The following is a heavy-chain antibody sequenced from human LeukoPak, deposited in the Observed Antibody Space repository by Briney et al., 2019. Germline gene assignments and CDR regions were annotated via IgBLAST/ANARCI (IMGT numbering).Heavy chain of an antibody. V-gene: IGHV4-39*07. CDR1: GGSISSSSYY. CDR2: IYYSGST. CDR3: ARGSGSYFNYYYYYYMDA. Sequence: PSETLSLTCTVSGGSISSSSYYWGWIRQPPGKGLEWIGSIYYSGSTYYNPSLKSRVTISVDTSKNQFSLKLSSVTAADTAVYYCARGSGSYFNYYYYYYMDAWGKGTTVTVSS. J-gene: IGHJ6*03. D-gene: IGHD1-26*01.